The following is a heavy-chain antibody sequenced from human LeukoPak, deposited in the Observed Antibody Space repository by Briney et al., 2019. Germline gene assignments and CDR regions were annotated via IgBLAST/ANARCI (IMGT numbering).Heavy chain of an antibody. D-gene: IGHD3-10*01. V-gene: IGHV1-8*01. J-gene: IGHJ6*03. Sequence: ASVKVSCKASGYTFTSYDINWVRQATGQGLEWMGWMNANSGNTGYAQKFQGRVTMTRNTSISTAYMELSSLRSEDTAVYYCARGLVTMVRGVYYYYMDVWGKGTTVTVSS. CDR3: ARGLVTMVRGVYYYYMDV. CDR2: MNANSGNT. CDR1: GYTFTSYD.